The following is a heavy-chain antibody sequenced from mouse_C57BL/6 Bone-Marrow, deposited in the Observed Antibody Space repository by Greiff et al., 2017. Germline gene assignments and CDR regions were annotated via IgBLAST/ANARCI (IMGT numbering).Heavy chain of an antibody. CDR3: ARGGTYYSNYAMDY. CDR1: GYAFTNYL. D-gene: IGHD2-5*01. Sequence: QVQLQQSGAELVRPGTSVKVSCKASGYAFTNYLIEWVKQRPGQGLEWIGVINPGSGGTNYNEKFKGKATLTADKSSSTAYMRLSSLTSEDSAVYFCARGGTYYSNYAMDYWGQGTSVTVSS. J-gene: IGHJ4*01. CDR2: INPGSGGT. V-gene: IGHV1-54*01.